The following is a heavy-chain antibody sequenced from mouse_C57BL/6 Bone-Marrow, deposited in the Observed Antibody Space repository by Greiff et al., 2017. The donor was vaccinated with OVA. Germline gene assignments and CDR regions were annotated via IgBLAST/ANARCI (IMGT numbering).Heavy chain of an antibody. Sequence: VQLKESGPGLVQPSQSLSITCTVSGFSLTSYGVHWVRQSPGKGLEWLGVIWSGGSTDYNAAFISRLSISKDNYKSKIFFKMNSLQADDTAIYYCARNLFITTAFVYWGQGTTLTVSS. V-gene: IGHV2-2*01. CDR3: ARNLFITTAFVY. J-gene: IGHJ2*01. CDR1: GFSLTSYG. D-gene: IGHD1-1*01. CDR2: IWSGGST.